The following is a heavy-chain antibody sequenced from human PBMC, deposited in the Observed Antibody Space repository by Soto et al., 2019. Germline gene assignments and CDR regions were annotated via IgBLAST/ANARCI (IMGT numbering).Heavy chain of an antibody. Sequence: PGGSLRLSCAASGFTFSSYAMSWARQAPGKGLEWVSAISGSGGSTYYADSVKGRFTISRDNSKNTLYLQMNSLRAEGTAVYYCAKDLTDYGDYFGMDVWGQGTTVTVSS. CDR1: GFTFSSYA. CDR3: AKDLTDYGDYFGMDV. D-gene: IGHD4-17*01. J-gene: IGHJ6*02. CDR2: ISGSGGST. V-gene: IGHV3-23*01.